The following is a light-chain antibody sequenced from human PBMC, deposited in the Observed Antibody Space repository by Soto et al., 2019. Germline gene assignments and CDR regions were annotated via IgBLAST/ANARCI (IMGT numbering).Light chain of an antibody. Sequence: EIVFTQSPFTLSFAPCWRATVCFMSSQSVSSSYLAWYQQKPGQAPRLLIYGASSRATGIPDRFSGSGSGTDFTLTISRLEPEDFAVYYCQQYGSSPRTFGQGTKVDIK. CDR2: GAS. V-gene: IGKV3-20*01. CDR3: QQYGSSPRT. CDR1: QSVSSSY. J-gene: IGKJ1*01.